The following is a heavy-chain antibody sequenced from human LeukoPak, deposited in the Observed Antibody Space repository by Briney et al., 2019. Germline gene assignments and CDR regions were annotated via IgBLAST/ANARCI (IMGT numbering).Heavy chain of an antibody. V-gene: IGHV3-23*01. Sequence: RGSLRLSCAASGFTFSSYAMTWVRQAPGKGLEWVSTISHSGGDTYYADSVKGRFTLSRDNSKNTLYLQMNSLRAEDTALYYCAKDLSLYTSSASTFDSWGQGTLVTVSS. CDR3: AKDLSLYTSSASTFDS. D-gene: IGHD6-6*01. J-gene: IGHJ4*02. CDR1: GFTFSSYA. CDR2: ISHSGGDT.